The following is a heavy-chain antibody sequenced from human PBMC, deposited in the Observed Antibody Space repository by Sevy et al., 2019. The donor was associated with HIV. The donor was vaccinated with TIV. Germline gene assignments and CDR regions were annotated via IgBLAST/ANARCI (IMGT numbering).Heavy chain of an antibody. CDR1: GFTFSDYN. Sequence: GGSLRLSCAASGFTFSDYNMNWVRQAPGKGLEWVSSISSISNYIYYADSVKGRFPISRDNAKNSLYLQMNSLRAEDTAVYYCARETSSFGEGCYYGMDVWGQGTTVTVS. CDR2: ISSISNYI. CDR3: ARETSSFGEGCYYGMDV. J-gene: IGHJ6*02. V-gene: IGHV3-21*01. D-gene: IGHD3-10*01.